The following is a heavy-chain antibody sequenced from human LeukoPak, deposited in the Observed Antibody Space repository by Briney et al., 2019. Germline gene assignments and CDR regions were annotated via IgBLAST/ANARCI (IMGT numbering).Heavy chain of an antibody. CDR2: VNPNNGAT. CDR3: ARDYGEAATITAFRPYYSFDH. CDR1: GYRFTDYY. V-gene: IGHV1-2*02. J-gene: IGHJ4*02. Sequence: ASVKVSCKASGYRFTDYYMHWVRRAPGQGLEWMGWVNPNNGATNYAQKFEGRVTMNRGTSISTVYMDLTSLRSDDSAIYYCARDYGEAATITAFRPYYSFDHWGQGTLVTVSS. D-gene: IGHD5-24*01.